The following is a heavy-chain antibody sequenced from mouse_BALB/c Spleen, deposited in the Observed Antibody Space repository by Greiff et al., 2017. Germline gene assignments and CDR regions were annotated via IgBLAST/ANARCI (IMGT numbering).Heavy chain of an antibody. J-gene: IGHJ4*01. CDR1: GFNIKDTY. Sequence: VQLQQSGAELVKPGASVKLPCTASGFNIKDTYMHWVKQRPEQGLEWIGRIDPANGNTKYDPKFQGKATITADTSSNTAYLQLSSLTSEDTAVYYCASSGYYAMDYWGQGTSVTVSS. D-gene: IGHD6-1*01. CDR3: ASSGYYAMDY. CDR2: IDPANGNT. V-gene: IGHV14-3*02.